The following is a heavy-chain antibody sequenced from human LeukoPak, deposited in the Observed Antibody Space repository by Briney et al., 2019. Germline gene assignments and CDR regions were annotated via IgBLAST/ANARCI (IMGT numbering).Heavy chain of an antibody. CDR3: AREGGTVGYCSSTSCPDYFDY. J-gene: IGHJ4*02. CDR1: GYTFTSYG. Sequence: ASVKVSCKASGYTFTSYGISWVRQAPGQGLEWMGWISAYNGNTNYAQKLQGGVTMTTDTSTSTAYMELRSLRSDDTAVYYCAREGGTVGYCSSTSCPDYFDYLGEGTLVTVSS. CDR2: ISAYNGNT. V-gene: IGHV1-18*01. D-gene: IGHD2-2*01.